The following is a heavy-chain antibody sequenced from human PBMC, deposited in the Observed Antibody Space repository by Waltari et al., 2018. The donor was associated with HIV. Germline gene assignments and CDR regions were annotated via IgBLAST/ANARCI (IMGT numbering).Heavy chain of an antibody. D-gene: IGHD3-22*01. CDR3: AKDDSTGSSGYYPFHY. Sequence: EVQLVESGGGLVQPGGSLRLSCAASGFTFTNYAMNWVRQAPGKGREWGAVISVSGGSTYDADSVKGRFTISRDNSKNTLYLQMNSLRAEDTAVYYCAKDDSTGSSGYYPFHYWGQGTLITVSS. CDR1: GFTFTNYA. V-gene: IGHV3-23*04. J-gene: IGHJ4*02. CDR2: ISVSGGST.